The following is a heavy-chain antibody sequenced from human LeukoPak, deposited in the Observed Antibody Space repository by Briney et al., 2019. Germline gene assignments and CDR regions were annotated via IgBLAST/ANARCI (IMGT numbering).Heavy chain of an antibody. CDR3: AKGNWRYFDY. V-gene: IGHV3-23*01. J-gene: IGHJ4*02. CDR2: ISGSGGST. Sequence: GGSLRLSCAASGFTFSTYVMSWVRQAPGKGLEWVSAISGSGGSTYYADSVKGRFTISRDNSKNTLYLQMDSLGADDTAVYYCAKGNWRYFDYWGQGTLVTVSS. CDR1: GFTFSTYV. D-gene: IGHD1-1*01.